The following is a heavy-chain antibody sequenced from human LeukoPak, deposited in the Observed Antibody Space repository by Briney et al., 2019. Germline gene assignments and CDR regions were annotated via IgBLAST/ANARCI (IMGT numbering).Heavy chain of an antibody. J-gene: IGHJ4*02. CDR1: GFTFSSYS. CDR2: ISSSSSYI. V-gene: IGHV3-21*01. D-gene: IGHD1-7*01. Sequence: GGSLRLSCAASGFTFSSYSMNWVRQAPGKGLEWVSSISSSSSYIYYADSVKGRFTISRDNAKNSLYLQMNSLRAEDTAVYYCVRSSTDSSPWNSYFDYWGQGTLVTVSS. CDR3: VRSSTDSSPWNSYFDY.